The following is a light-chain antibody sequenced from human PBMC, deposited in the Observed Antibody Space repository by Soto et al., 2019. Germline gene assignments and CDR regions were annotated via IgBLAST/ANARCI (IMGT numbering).Light chain of an antibody. CDR1: SSNIGAGYD. Sequence: QSVLTQPPSVSGAPGQRVTISCTGSSSNIGAGYDVHWYQQLPGKAPKLLIYGNDNRPSGLPERFSGSKSGTSASLAITGLRADDEADYYCQSYGISPSANFVFGTGTKVTVL. V-gene: IGLV1-40*01. CDR3: QSYGISPSANFV. CDR2: GND. J-gene: IGLJ1*01.